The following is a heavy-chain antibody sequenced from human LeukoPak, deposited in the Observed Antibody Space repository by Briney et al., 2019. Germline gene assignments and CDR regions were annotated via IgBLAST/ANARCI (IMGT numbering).Heavy chain of an antibody. D-gene: IGHD3-10*01. CDR2: IYYSGST. V-gene: IGHV4-59*01. CDR1: GGSISSYY. Sequence: SETLSLTCTVSGGSISSYYWSWIRQPPGKGLEWIGYIYYSGSTNYNPSLKSRVTISVDTSKNQFSLKLSSVTAADTAVYYCARAGLLYPPYYFDYWGQGTLVTVSS. CDR3: ARAGLLYPPYYFDY. J-gene: IGHJ4*02.